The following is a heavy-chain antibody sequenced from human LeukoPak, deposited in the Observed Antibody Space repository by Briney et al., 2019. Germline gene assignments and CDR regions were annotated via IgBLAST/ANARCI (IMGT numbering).Heavy chain of an antibody. V-gene: IGHV3-30*02. CDR2: IRYDGSNK. CDR3: AKGGARGALWDTFDY. CDR1: GFTFSSYG. D-gene: IGHD3-10*01. Sequence: GGSLRLSCAASGFTFSSYGMHWVRQAPGEGLEWVAFIRYDGSNKYYADSVKGRFTISRDNSKNTLYLQMNSLRAEDTAVYYCAKGGARGALWDTFDYWGQGTLVTVSS. J-gene: IGHJ4*02.